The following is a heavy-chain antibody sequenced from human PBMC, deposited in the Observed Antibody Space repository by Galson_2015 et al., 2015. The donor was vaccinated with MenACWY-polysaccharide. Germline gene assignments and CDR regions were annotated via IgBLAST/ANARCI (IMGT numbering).Heavy chain of an antibody. D-gene: IGHD3-10*01. Sequence: SLRLSCAGSGVTFSSYGMGWVRQAPGKGLEWVSGLSTTAGNTSYADSVRGRFTISRDNSKNTLYLQMNSLRDEDTAVYYCAKGVAHYGSGNYYDYWGQGTLVTVSP. CDR2: LSTTAGNT. V-gene: IGHV3-23*01. J-gene: IGHJ4*02. CDR3: AKGVAHYGSGNYYDY. CDR1: GVTFSSYG.